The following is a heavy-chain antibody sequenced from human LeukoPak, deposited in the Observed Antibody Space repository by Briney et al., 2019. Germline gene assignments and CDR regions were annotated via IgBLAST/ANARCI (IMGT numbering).Heavy chain of an antibody. Sequence: PSETLSLTCTVSGGSISSSSYYWGWIRQPPGKGLEWIESIYYSGSTYYNPSLKSRVTISVDTSKNQFSLKLSSVTAADTAVYYCATAGYCSSTSCYVESEFDYWGQGTLVTVSS. CDR3: ATAGYCSSTSCYVESEFDY. J-gene: IGHJ4*02. CDR1: GGSISSSSYY. V-gene: IGHV4-39*01. D-gene: IGHD2-2*01. CDR2: IYYSGST.